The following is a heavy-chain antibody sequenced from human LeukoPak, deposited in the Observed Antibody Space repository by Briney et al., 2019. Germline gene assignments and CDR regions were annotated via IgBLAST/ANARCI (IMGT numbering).Heavy chain of an antibody. Sequence: GGSLRLSCASSGFTFSSYEMNWVRQAPGKGLEWVPYISSSGSTIYYADSVKGRFTISRGNAKNSLYLQMNSLRAEDTAVYYCARDVAPIDYWGQGTLVTVSS. V-gene: IGHV3-48*03. J-gene: IGHJ4*02. CDR3: ARDVAPIDY. CDR2: ISSSGSTI. CDR1: GFTFSSYE.